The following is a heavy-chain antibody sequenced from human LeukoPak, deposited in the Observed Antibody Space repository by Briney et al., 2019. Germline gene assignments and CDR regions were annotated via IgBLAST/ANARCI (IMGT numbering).Heavy chain of an antibody. V-gene: IGHV4-4*07. Sequence: SETLSLXCTVSGGSISSYYWSWIRQPAGKGLEWIGRIYTSGSTNYNPSLKSRVTMSVDTSKNQFSLKLSSVTAADTAVYYCARVNVAVAGYYFDYWGQGTLVTVSS. CDR3: ARVNVAVAGYYFDY. J-gene: IGHJ4*02. CDR2: IYTSGST. D-gene: IGHD6-19*01. CDR1: GGSISSYY.